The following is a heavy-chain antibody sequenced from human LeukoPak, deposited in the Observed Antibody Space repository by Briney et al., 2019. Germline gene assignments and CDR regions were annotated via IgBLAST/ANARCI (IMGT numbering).Heavy chain of an antibody. CDR2: IYYSGST. J-gene: IGHJ5*02. Sequence: SETLSLTCTVSGGSISSYYWSWIRQPPGKGLEWIGYIYYSGSTNYNPSLKSRATISVDTSKNQFSLKLSSVTAADTAVYYCARGGGDGWGYNWFDPWGQGTLVTVSS. V-gene: IGHV4-59*01. CDR1: GGSISSYY. CDR3: ARGGGDGWGYNWFDP. D-gene: IGHD2-21*02.